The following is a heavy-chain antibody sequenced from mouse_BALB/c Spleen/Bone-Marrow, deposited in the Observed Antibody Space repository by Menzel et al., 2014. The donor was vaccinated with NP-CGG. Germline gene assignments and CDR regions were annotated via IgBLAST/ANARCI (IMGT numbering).Heavy chain of an antibody. CDR3: AREVVYYYAMDY. CDR2: IDPSDSYS. Sequence: VKLQESGAELVKPGASVKLSCKASGYTFTNYWMHWVKQRPGQGLEWIGEIDPSDSYSNYNQNFKGKATLTVDKSSSTAFMQLTSLTSEDAAVYYCAREVVYYYAMDYWGQGTSVTVSS. J-gene: IGHJ4*01. CDR1: GYTFTNYW. V-gene: IGHV1-69*02.